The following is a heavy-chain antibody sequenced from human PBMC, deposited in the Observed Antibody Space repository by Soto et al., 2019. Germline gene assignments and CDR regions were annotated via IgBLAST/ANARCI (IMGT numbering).Heavy chain of an antibody. CDR2: ISSTGALM. V-gene: IGHV3-21*01. J-gene: IGHJ4*02. Sequence: GGSLRLSCAASGFILSQYSMNWVRQAPGKGLEWVSSISSTGALMYYADSVKGRFTISRDDADNSLYLQMNSLRVEDTAVYYCARDRLARGIPVAGRIDYWGQGALVTVSS. CDR3: ARDRLARGIPVAGRIDY. CDR1: GFILSQYS. D-gene: IGHD6-19*01.